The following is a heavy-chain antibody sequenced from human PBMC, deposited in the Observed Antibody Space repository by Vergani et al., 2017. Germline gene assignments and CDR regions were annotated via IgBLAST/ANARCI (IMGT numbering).Heavy chain of an antibody. Sequence: QVRLQESGPGLVKPSETLSLTCHVFGVSVTDYNCNWIRQAPGKGLEWIGSLSTTGGATHASHNPSLKSRVSISVDTSKSQFSLRLTSVTAADSAIYYXAGDTHSWQRAGRWGQGLLVSVSS. J-gene: IGHJ4*02. CDR1: GVSVTDYN. CDR2: LSTTGGA. D-gene: IGHD6-13*01. V-gene: IGHV4-59*02. CDR3: AGDTHSWQRAGR.